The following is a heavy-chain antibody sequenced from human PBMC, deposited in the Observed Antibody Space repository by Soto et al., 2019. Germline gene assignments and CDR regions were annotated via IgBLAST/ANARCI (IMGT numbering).Heavy chain of an antibody. V-gene: IGHV1-18*01. Sequence: ASVKVSCKASGYTFTSYGISWVRQAPGQGLAWMGWISAYNGNTNYAQKLQGRVTMTTDTPTSTAYMELRSLRSDDTAVYYCARDLIVVVPAAIQYDAFDIWGQGTMVTVSS. CDR2: ISAYNGNT. D-gene: IGHD2-2*01. J-gene: IGHJ3*02. CDR3: ARDLIVVVPAAIQYDAFDI. CDR1: GYTFTSYG.